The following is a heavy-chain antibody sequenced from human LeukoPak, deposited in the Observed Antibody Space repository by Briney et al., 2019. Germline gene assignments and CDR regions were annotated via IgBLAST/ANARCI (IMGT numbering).Heavy chain of an antibody. CDR1: GYTFTSYG. CDR3: ARLNTAMVLYYFDY. D-gene: IGHD5-18*01. J-gene: IGHJ4*02. Sequence: GASVKVSCKASGYTFTSYGISWVRQAPGQGLEWMGWISAYNGNTNYAQKRQGRVTMTTDTSTSTAYMELRSLRSDDTAVYYCARLNTAMVLYYFDYWGQGTLVTVSS. V-gene: IGHV1-18*01. CDR2: ISAYNGNT.